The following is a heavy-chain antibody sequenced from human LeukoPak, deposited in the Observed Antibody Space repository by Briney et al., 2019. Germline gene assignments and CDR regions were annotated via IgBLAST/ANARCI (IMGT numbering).Heavy chain of an antibody. D-gene: IGHD3-22*01. CDR2: IYYSGGS. Sequence: SETLSLTCTVSGGSISSYYWSWIRQPPGKGLEWIGYIYYSGGSNYNPSLKSRVTISVDTSKNQFSLKLSSVTAADTALYYCARLRNRYDTSGYYPFDYWGQGTLVTVSS. CDR1: GGSISSYY. V-gene: IGHV4-59*08. CDR3: ARLRNRYDTSGYYPFDY. J-gene: IGHJ4*02.